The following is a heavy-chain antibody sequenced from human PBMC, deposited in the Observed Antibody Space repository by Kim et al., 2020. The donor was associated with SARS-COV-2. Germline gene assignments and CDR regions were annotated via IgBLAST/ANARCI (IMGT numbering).Heavy chain of an antibody. Sequence: GGSLRLSCVGSGFTFDTYAMSWVRQAPGKGLEWVSVISGVGVNKFYADSVRGRFTISRDNSKKILYLQMNSLTAEDTALYYCAKMQVMDGYIYFYYFRM. CDR2: ISGVGVNK. CDR1: GFTFDTYA. V-gene: IGHV3-23*01. CDR3: AKMQVMDGYIYFYYFRM. D-gene: IGHD1-1*01. J-gene: IGHJ6*01.